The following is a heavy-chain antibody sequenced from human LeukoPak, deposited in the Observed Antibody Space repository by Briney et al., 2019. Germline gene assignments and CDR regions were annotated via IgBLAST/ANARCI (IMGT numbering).Heavy chain of an antibody. Sequence: GGSLRLSCAASGFTFSSYSMNWVRQAPGKGLEWVSSISSSSSYIYYADSVKDRFTISRDNAKNSLYLQMNSLRAEDTAAYYCARDKYGDYVIDYWGQGTLVTVSS. D-gene: IGHD4-17*01. CDR2: ISSSSSYI. V-gene: IGHV3-21*01. J-gene: IGHJ4*02. CDR1: GFTFSSYS. CDR3: ARDKYGDYVIDY.